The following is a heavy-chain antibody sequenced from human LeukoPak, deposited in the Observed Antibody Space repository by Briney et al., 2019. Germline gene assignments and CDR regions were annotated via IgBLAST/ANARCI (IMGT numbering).Heavy chain of an antibody. J-gene: IGHJ5*02. V-gene: IGHV4-38-2*01. D-gene: IGHD3-16*01. CDR3: ARRGDHLISLEGFHP. Sequence: SDTLSLTCAVSGYSLSSGYYWGWIRQPPGKGLDWIGRIYHSGSTYYNPSLKSRVTISVDTSKNQFSLKLSSVTAADTAVYDGARRGDHLISLEGFHPRGQGNLGTVSS. CDR1: GYSLSSGYY. CDR2: IYHSGST.